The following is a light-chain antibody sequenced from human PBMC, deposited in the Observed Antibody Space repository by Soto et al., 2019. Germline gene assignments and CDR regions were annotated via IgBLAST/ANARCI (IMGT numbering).Light chain of an antibody. V-gene: IGKV3-20*01. CDR3: QQYGSSGT. J-gene: IGKJ1*01. CDR2: GAS. Sequence: EIVLTQAPGTLSLSAGEIAALSFRASQSVSNNYLAWYQQKPGQAPRLLIYGASNRATGIPDRFSGSGSGTDFTLTISRLEPEDFAVYYCQQYGSSGTFGQGTKVDIK. CDR1: QSVSNNY.